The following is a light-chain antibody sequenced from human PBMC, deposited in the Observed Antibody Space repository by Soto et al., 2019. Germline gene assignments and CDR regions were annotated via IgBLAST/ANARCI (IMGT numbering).Light chain of an antibody. J-gene: IGKJ4*01. CDR3: QQDYSFPQTS. Sequence: IDVTQYPTSVCAAVGDRVTITWRSIQGLGVWLGWYQQKPGKATQLLIFGASGLQTGVPARFSASGSGTDFTLTISSLQPEDFATYYCQQDYSFPQTSVGGGT. CDR1: QGLGVW. CDR2: GAS. V-gene: IGKV1-12*01.